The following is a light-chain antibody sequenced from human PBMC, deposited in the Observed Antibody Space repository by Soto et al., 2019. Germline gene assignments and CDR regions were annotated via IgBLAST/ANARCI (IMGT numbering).Light chain of an antibody. Sequence: QSVLTQPASVSGSPGQSITISCTGTSSDVGGYNYVSWYQQHPGKAPKLMIYDVSNRPSGVSNRFSGSKSGNTASLTISGLQAEDEADYSCSSYTSSSPYVFGTGTKV. CDR1: SSDVGGYNY. CDR2: DVS. J-gene: IGLJ1*01. V-gene: IGLV2-14*01. CDR3: SSYTSSSPYV.